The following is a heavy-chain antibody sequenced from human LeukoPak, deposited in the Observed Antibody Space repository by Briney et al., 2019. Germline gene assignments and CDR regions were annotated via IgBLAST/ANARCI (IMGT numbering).Heavy chain of an antibody. Sequence: GGSLRLSCAASGFTFSSYSMNWVRQAPGKGLEWVSSISSSSSYIYYADSVKGRFTISRDNAKNSLYLQMNSLRAEDTAVYYCAKPRGGGPFDYWGQGTLVTVSS. D-gene: IGHD3-10*01. V-gene: IGHV3-21*04. J-gene: IGHJ4*02. CDR2: ISSSSSYI. CDR3: AKPRGGGPFDY. CDR1: GFTFSSYS.